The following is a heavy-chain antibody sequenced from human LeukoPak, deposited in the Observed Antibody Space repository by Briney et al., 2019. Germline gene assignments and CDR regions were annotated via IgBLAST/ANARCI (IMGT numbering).Heavy chain of an antibody. V-gene: IGHV3-7*03. CDR1: GFTFSSYW. J-gene: IGHJ6*04. CDR2: IKQDGSEK. CDR3: ARKAYGLDV. Sequence: GGSLRLSCAPSGFTFSSYWMSWVRQAPGKGLEWVANIKQDGSEKYYVDSVKGRFTISRDNGKTSLYLQMHSLRAEDTAVYYCARKAYGLDVWGKGTTVSVSS.